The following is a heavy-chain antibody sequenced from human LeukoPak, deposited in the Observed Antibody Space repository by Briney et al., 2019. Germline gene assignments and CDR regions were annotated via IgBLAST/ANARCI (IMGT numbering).Heavy chain of an antibody. CDR2: IYSGGST. V-gene: IGHV3-53*01. CDR3: ARGGYCSSTSCSDV. Sequence: PGGSLRLSCAASGFTVSSNYMSWVRQAPGKGLEWVSVIYSGGSTYYADSVKGGFTISRDNSKNTLYLQMNSLRAEDTAVYYCARGGYCSSTSCSDVWGQGTLVTVSS. CDR1: GFTVSSNY. J-gene: IGHJ4*02. D-gene: IGHD2-2*01.